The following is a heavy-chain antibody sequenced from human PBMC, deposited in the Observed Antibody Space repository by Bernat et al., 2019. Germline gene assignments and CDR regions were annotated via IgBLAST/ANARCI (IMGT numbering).Heavy chain of an antibody. CDR2: IYYSGST. CDR3: ARTAGGHYGSGGQYYDYYGMDV. J-gene: IGHJ6*02. D-gene: IGHD3-10*01. Sequence: QVQLQELGPGLVKPSQTLSLTCTVSGGSISSGDNYWSWIRQPPGKGLEWIGYIYYSGSTYYNPSLKSRGTISVDTSKNQFSLKLNSVTAADPAVLYCARTAGGHYGSGGQYYDYYGMDVWGQGTTVTVSS. CDR1: GGSISSGDNY. V-gene: IGHV4-30-4*01.